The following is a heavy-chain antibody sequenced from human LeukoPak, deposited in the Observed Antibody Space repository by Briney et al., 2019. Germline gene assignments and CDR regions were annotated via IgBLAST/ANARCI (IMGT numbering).Heavy chain of an antibody. D-gene: IGHD1-26*01. CDR2: ISGGGGST. Sequence: GGSLGLSCAASGFTFSSYAMTWVRQAPGKGLEWGSAISGGGGSTYYVDSVKGRFTISRDNSKNTLYLQMNSLRAEDTAVYYCAKVAQEALGSLDYWGQGTLVTVSS. CDR1: GFTFSSYA. CDR3: AKVAQEALGSLDY. J-gene: IGHJ4*02. V-gene: IGHV3-23*01.